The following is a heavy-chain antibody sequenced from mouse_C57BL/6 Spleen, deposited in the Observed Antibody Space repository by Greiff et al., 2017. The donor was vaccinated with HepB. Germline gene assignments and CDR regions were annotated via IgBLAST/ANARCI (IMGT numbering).Heavy chain of an antibody. CDR3: ARWGYGSSFYYAMDY. D-gene: IGHD1-1*01. J-gene: IGHJ4*01. V-gene: IGHV1-55*01. Sequence: QVQLQQPGAELVKPGASVKMSCKASGYTFTSYWITWVKQRPGQGLEWIGDIYPGSGSTNYNEKFKSKATLTVDTSASTAYMQLSSLTSGDSAVYYCARWGYGSSFYYAMDYWGQGTSVTVSS. CDR2: IYPGSGST. CDR1: GYTFTSYW.